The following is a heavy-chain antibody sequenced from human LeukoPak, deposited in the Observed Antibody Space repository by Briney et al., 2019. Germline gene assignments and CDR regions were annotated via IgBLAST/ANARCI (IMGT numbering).Heavy chain of an antibody. J-gene: IGHJ5*02. Sequence: SETLSLTCAVYGGSFSGYYWSWIRQPPGKGLEWIGEINHSGSTNYNPSLKSRVTISVDTSKNQFSLKLSSVTAADTAVYYCARGGRIAVAANWFDPWGQGTLVTVSS. V-gene: IGHV4-34*01. CDR2: INHSGST. CDR3: ARGGRIAVAANWFDP. CDR1: GGSFSGYY. D-gene: IGHD6-19*01.